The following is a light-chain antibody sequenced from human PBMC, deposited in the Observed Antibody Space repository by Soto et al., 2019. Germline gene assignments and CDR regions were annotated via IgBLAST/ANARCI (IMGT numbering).Light chain of an antibody. CDR3: QQYNSWPRT. CDR2: GAF. J-gene: IGKJ1*01. CDR1: QNIKTN. Sequence: EIVLTQSPGTLSLSPGERATLSCRASQNIKTNLAWYQHKPDQAPRLLIYGAFTGATGVPARFSGSGSGTEFTLTISSLQSEDFATYYCQQYNSWPRTFGQGTKVDI. V-gene: IGKV3-15*01.